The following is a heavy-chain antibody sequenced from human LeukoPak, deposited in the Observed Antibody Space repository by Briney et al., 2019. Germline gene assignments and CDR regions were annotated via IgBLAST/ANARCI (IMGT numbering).Heavy chain of an antibody. CDR1: GGSISSYY. D-gene: IGHD3-10*01. CDR2: IYTSGST. V-gene: IGHV4-4*07. CDR3: ARELVLWFGEFSFDY. Sequence: SETLSLTCTVSGGSISSYYWSWIRQPAGKGLEWIGRIYTSGSTNYNPSLKGRVTMSVDTSRNQFSLKLSAVTAAHTAVYYCARELVLWFGEFSFDYWGQGTLVTVSS. J-gene: IGHJ4*02.